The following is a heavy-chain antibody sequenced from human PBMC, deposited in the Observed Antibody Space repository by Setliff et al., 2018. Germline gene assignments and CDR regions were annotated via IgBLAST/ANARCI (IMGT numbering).Heavy chain of an antibody. D-gene: IGHD5-18*01. CDR3: ARLKTAMVDF. V-gene: IGHV4-39*01. Sequence: KPSETLSLTCTVSGGSISSGDYHWGWIRQPPGKRLEWIGSLYYSGPTYCNPSLNSRVTISMDTSTNQFSLKLSSVTAADTAVYYCARLKTAMVDFWGQGTLVTVSS. CDR2: LYYSGPT. J-gene: IGHJ4*02. CDR1: GGSISSGDYH.